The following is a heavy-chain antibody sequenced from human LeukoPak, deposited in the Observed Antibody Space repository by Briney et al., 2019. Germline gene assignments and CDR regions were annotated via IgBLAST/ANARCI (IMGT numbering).Heavy chain of an antibody. V-gene: IGHV1-18*04. CDR1: GYTFTSYG. CDR2: ISAYNGNT. CDR3: AWTYYYGSGSSHFDY. Sequence: GASVKVSCKASGYTFTSYGISWVRQAPGQGLEWMGWISAYNGNTNYAQKLQGRVTMTTDTSTSTAYMELGSLRSDDTAVYYCAWTYYYGSGSSHFDYWGQGTLVTVSS. J-gene: IGHJ4*02. D-gene: IGHD3-10*01.